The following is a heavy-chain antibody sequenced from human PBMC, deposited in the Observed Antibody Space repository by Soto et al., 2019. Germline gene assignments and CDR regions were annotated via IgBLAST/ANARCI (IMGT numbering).Heavy chain of an antibody. Sequence: EVQLLESGGGLVQPGGPLRLSCAASGFTFSNYAMNWVRQAPGKGLEWVSVISGSGDSTYYADSVKGRFTISRDNSKNTLYLQMNSLRAEDTAIYYCARRGSGSYYDYWGQGTLVTVSS. J-gene: IGHJ4*02. CDR3: ARRGSGSYYDY. V-gene: IGHV3-23*01. CDR1: GFTFSNYA. D-gene: IGHD1-26*01. CDR2: ISGSGDST.